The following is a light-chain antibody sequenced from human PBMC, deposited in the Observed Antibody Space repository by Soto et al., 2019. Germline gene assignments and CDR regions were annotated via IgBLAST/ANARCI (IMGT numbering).Light chain of an antibody. CDR1: QSISSY. J-gene: IGKJ4*01. CDR2: AAS. Sequence: DIHMTQSPSSLSASVGDRVTITCRASQSISSYLNWYQQKPGKAPKLLIYAASSLQSGVPSRFSGSGSGTDFTLTISSLQPEDFATYYCQQSYSTPPLTFGGGTKVDI. CDR3: QQSYSTPPLT. V-gene: IGKV1-39*01.